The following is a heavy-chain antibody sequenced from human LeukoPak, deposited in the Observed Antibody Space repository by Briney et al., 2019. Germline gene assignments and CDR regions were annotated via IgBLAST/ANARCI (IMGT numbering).Heavy chain of an antibody. CDR2: INGGGTGT. CDR1: GFTFSSYA. V-gene: IGHV3-23*01. CDR3: AKSLCSGGTCYSRWDV. J-gene: IGHJ6*02. D-gene: IGHD2-15*01. Sequence: GGSLRLSCAASGFTFSSYALSWVRQAPEKGLEWVSAINGGGTGTYYADSVKGRVTISRDNSKNTLYLQMNSLRAEDTAVYYCAKSLCSGGTCYSRWDVWGQGTTVTVSS.